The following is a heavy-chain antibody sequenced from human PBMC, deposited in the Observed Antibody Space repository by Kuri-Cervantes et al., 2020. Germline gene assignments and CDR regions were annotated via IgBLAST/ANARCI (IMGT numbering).Heavy chain of an antibody. V-gene: IGHV3-15*01. Sequence: GESLKISCAAPGLTLNNAWMSWVRQSPGKGLEWIGHVKSITEGGATDYAAPVKGRFTISRDDSTNTLYLQMNSLISEDTAVYYCTTGLGGGWGQGTLVTVSS. CDR1: GLTLNNAW. D-gene: IGHD2-15*01. J-gene: IGHJ4*02. CDR3: TTGLGGG. CDR2: VKSITEGGAT.